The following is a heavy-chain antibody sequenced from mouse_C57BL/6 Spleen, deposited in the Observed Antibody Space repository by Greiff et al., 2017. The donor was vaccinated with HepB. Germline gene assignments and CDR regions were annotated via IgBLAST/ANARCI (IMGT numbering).Heavy chain of an antibody. Sequence: VKLMESGPELVKPGASVKISCKASGYAFSSSWMNWVKQRPGKGLEWIGRIYPGDGDTNYNGKFKGKATLTADKSSSTAYMQLSSLTSEDSAVYFCARSLLRLPGFDYWGQGTTLTVSS. CDR2: IYPGDGDT. CDR1: GYAFSSSW. J-gene: IGHJ2*01. V-gene: IGHV1-82*01. D-gene: IGHD1-1*01. CDR3: ARSLLRLPGFDY.